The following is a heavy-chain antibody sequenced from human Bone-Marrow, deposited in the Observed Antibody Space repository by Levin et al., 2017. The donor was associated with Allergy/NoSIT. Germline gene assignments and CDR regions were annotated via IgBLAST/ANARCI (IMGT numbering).Heavy chain of an antibody. V-gene: IGHV4-59*08. CDR2: IYYSGST. D-gene: IGHD4-17*01. J-gene: IGHJ3*02. CDR3: ARHDYGDPGVAFDI. CDR1: GGSISSYY. Sequence: SETLSLTCTVSGGSISSYYWSWIRQPPGKGLEWIGYIYYSGSTNYNPSLKRRVTISVDTSKNQFSLKPSSVTAADTAVYYCARHDYGDPGVAFDIWGQGTMVTVSS.